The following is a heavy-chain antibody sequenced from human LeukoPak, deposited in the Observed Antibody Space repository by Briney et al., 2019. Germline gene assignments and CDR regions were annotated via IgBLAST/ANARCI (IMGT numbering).Heavy chain of an antibody. Sequence: PGGSLRHSCAASGFTVSSTYMSWVRQAPGKGLEWVSLIYSDGSTFYADSVKGRFTISRDNSKNTLYLQMSSLRAEDTAVYYCARDSSSFPNYFDYSGQGNLFTASS. V-gene: IGHV3-53*01. J-gene: IGHJ4*02. CDR1: GFTVSSTY. D-gene: IGHD3-3*02. CDR2: IYSDGST. CDR3: ARDSSSFPNYFDY.